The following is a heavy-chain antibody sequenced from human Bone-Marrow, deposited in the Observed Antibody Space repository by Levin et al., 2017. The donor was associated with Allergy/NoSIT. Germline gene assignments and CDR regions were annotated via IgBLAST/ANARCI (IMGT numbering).Heavy chain of an antibody. V-gene: IGHV3-48*02. J-gene: IGHJ5*02. CDR2: ISRGSTTI. D-gene: IGHD4/OR15-4a*01. CDR1: GFPFSSYS. CDR3: ARDPTIADSGVNWFDP. Sequence: GGSLRLSCIASGFPFSSYSMNWVRQAPGKGLEWISYISRGSTTIYYADAVKGRFTISRDNAKKSLYLQMNSLRDEDTAMYYCARDPTIADSGVNWFDPWGQGTLVTVSS.